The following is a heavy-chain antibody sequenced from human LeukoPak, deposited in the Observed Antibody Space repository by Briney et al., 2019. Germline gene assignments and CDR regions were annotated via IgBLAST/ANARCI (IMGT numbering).Heavy chain of an antibody. CDR1: GGSISSYY. Sequence: KTSETLSLTCAVSGGSISSYYWSWIRQPPGKGLEWIGYIYYSGSTNYNPSLKSRVTISVDTSKNQFSLKLSSVTAADTAVYYCARAQFTGDFDYWGQGTLVTVSS. J-gene: IGHJ4*02. D-gene: IGHD4-11*01. V-gene: IGHV4-59*01. CDR3: ARAQFTGDFDY. CDR2: IYYSGST.